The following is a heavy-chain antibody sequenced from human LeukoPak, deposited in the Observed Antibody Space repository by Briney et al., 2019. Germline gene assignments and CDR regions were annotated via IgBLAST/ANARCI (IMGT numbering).Heavy chain of an antibody. D-gene: IGHD6-19*01. V-gene: IGHV1-18*01. CDR2: ISGSNGNT. Sequence: ASVKVSCKASSYTFTRYGISWVRQAPGQGLEWMGWISGSNGNTNYAQKFQGRVSMTADTSTSTAYMELRSLRSDDTAVYYCAREAGNWFDPWGQGTLVTVSS. J-gene: IGHJ5*02. CDR1: SYTFTRYG. CDR3: AREAGNWFDP.